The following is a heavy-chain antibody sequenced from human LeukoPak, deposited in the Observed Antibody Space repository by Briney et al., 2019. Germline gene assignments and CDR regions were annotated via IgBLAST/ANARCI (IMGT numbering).Heavy chain of an antibody. CDR1: GFTFSSYS. J-gene: IGHJ4*02. Sequence: GGSLRLSCAASGFTFSSYSMNWVRQAPGKGLEWVSSISSGSSYIYYADSVKGRFTISRDNAKNSLYLQMNSLRAEDTAVYYCARDHGSGSFSIDYWGQGTLVTVSS. CDR2: ISSGSSYI. D-gene: IGHD3-10*01. CDR3: ARDHGSGSFSIDY. V-gene: IGHV3-21*01.